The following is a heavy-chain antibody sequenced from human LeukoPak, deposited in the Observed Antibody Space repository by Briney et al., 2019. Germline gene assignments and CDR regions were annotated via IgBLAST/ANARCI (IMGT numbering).Heavy chain of an antibody. CDR1: GYGFSDYY. D-gene: IGHD2-21*01. CDR2: INPNSGDN. Sequence: ASVKVSCKTSGYGFSDYYMHWVRQAPGQGLEYMGWINPNSGDNSCAQKFQGGVSMTRDTSITTLYMELTSLRSDYTAVYFCARGGGIQSCGGKTCFRGFVYWGQGTLVTVSS. V-gene: IGHV1-2*02. J-gene: IGHJ4*02. CDR3: ARGGGIQSCGGKTCFRGFVY.